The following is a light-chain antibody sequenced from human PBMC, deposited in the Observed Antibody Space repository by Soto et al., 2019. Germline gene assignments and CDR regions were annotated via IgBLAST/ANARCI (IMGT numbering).Light chain of an antibody. J-gene: IGLJ1*01. CDR2: DVS. V-gene: IGLV2-11*01. Sequence: QSARTQPRSVSGSPGQSVTISCTGTSSDVGGYNYVSWYQQHPGKAPKLMIYDVSKRPSGVPDRFSGSKSGNTASLTISGLQAEDEADYYCSSYAGSYTRVFGTWTKVTVL. CDR3: SSYAGSYTRV. CDR1: SSDVGGYNY.